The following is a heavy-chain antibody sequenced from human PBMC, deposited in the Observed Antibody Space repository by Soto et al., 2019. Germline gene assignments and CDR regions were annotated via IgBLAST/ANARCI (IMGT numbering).Heavy chain of an antibody. CDR3: AKGPYGYFDY. J-gene: IGHJ4*02. D-gene: IGHD3-16*01. CDR2: ISGSGGRT. CDR1: GFTFSSYA. V-gene: IGHV3-23*01. Sequence: GGSLRLSCAASGFTFSSYAMSWVRQAPGKGLEWVSAISGSGGRTYYADSGKGRFTSSRDNSKNTLYLQMNSLRAEDTALYYCAKGPYGYFDYWGQGTLVTVSS.